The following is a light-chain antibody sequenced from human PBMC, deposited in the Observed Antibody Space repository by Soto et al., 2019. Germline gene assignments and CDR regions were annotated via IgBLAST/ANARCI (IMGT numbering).Light chain of an antibody. CDR3: QQSYSTPPR. Sequence: DIQMTQSPSSLSASVGDRVTITCRASQSISSYLNWYQQKPGKAPKLLIYAASSLQSGVPSRFSGSGSGTDFTITISSLQPEDFATYYCQQSYSTPPRFGGGTKVEIK. CDR2: AAS. J-gene: IGKJ4*01. V-gene: IGKV1-39*01. CDR1: QSISSY.